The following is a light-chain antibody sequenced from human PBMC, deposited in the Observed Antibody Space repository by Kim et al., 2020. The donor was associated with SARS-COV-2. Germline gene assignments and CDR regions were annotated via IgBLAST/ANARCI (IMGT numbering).Light chain of an antibody. Sequence: ELTQPPSASGTPGQRATISCSGSSSNIGSNTVNWYQQLPGTAPKLLVFSNDQRPSGVPDRFSGSKSATSASLAISGLQSDDESDYYCAAWDDSLNGWVFGGGTKLTVL. J-gene: IGLJ3*02. CDR2: SND. CDR1: SSNIGSNT. CDR3: AAWDDSLNGWV. V-gene: IGLV1-44*01.